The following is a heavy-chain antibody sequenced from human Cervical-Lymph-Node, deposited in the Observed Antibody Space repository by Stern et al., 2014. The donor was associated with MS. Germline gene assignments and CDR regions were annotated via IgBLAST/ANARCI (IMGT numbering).Heavy chain of an antibody. CDR2: INPNRGDT. CDR1: GYSFTGYY. Sequence: VQLVESGAEVKKPGASVKVSCKASGYSFTGYYMHWVRQAPGQGLEWMGRINPNRGDTDYAQKFQGRVTMTRDTSISTAYMELSRLRSDDTAVYYCATIQWLPLYYFDYWGQGTLVTVSS. D-gene: IGHD6-19*01. J-gene: IGHJ4*02. CDR3: ATIQWLPLYYFDY. V-gene: IGHV1-2*06.